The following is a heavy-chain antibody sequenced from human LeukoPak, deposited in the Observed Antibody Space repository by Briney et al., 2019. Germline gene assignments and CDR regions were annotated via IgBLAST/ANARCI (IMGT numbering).Heavy chain of an antibody. CDR1: GFTFSSYS. CDR2: IISSSDYT. CDR3: VRDQNWAFDY. Sequence: PGGSLRLSCAASGFTFSSYSMNWVRQAPGKGLEWVSYIISSSDYTQYADSAKGRFTISRDSAQNSLYLQMNSLRVEDTAVYFCVRDQNWAFDYWGQGALVTVSS. V-gene: IGHV3-21*01. D-gene: IGHD7-27*01. J-gene: IGHJ4*02.